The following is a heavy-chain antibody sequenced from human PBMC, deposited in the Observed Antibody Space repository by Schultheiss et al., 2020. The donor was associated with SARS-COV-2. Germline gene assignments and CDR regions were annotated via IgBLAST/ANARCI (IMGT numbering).Heavy chain of an antibody. CDR1: GHSLTEVS. V-gene: IGHV1-24*01. J-gene: IGHJ4*02. CDR3: ATKRRGQWLVLDY. D-gene: IGHD6-19*01. Sequence: ASVKVSCKVSGHSLTEVSVHWVRQAPGKGLEWMGGFDPEDGETIYAQKFQGRVTMTEDTSTDTAYMELSSLRSEDTAVYYCATKRRGQWLVLDYWGQGTLVTVSS. CDR2: FDPEDGET.